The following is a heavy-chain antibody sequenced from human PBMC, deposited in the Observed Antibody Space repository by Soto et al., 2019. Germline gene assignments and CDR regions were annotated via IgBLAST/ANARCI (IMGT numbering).Heavy chain of an antibody. Sequence: QVTLKESGPVLVNPTETLTLTCTISGFSLSNGRMGVSWIRQSPGKALEGLAHMFADAERSYSTSMQSRLTISTDTSGPQVVLTMTNMAPVDTGTYYCARMNADTYCRYNGMDVWGQGTTVTVSS. J-gene: IGHJ6*02. CDR1: GFSLSNGRMG. CDR2: MFADAER. V-gene: IGHV2-26*03. D-gene: IGHD1-1*01. CDR3: ARMNADTYCRYNGMDV.